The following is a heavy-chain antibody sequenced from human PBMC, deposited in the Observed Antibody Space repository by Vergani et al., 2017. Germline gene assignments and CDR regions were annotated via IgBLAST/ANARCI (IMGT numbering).Heavy chain of an antibody. CDR3: ARDTRESTRYYYYGMDV. Sequence: QVQLVQSGAEVKKPGSSVKVSCKASGGTFSTYAISWVRQPPGQGLEWMRRIIPIFGTANYAQKFQGRVTITAEESTSTAYMELSSLRSENTAVYYCARDTRESTRYYYYGMDVWGQGTTVTVSS. D-gene: IGHD2-2*01. CDR1: GGTFSTYA. V-gene: IGHV1-69*13. J-gene: IGHJ6*02. CDR2: IIPIFGTA.